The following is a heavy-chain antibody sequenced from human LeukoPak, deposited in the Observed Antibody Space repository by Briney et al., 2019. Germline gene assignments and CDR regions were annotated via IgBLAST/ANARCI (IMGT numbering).Heavy chain of an antibody. CDR3: ARDPAYYDSSGYFGY. CDR1: GFAFSTYG. Sequence: GGSLRLSRAASGFAFSTYGMAWVRQAPGKGLEWVSSISSGSHYIYYADSVKGRFTISRDNAKNSLYLQVNSLRAEDTAVYYCARDPAYYDSSGYFGYWGQGTLVTVSS. J-gene: IGHJ4*02. V-gene: IGHV3-21*06. D-gene: IGHD3-22*01. CDR2: ISSGSHYI.